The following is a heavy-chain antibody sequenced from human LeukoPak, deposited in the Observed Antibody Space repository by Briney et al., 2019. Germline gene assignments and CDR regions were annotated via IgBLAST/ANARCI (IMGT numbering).Heavy chain of an antibody. V-gene: IGHV1-2*02. CDR3: ARPAYCGAECYYHLFN. J-gene: IGHJ4*02. D-gene: IGHD2-21*01. CDR1: WYTTINYY. CDR2: INPNNGGT. Sequence: ASVKVSFKASWYTTINYYMHLVRQAPGQGLEWMGWINPNNGGTNYAQKFQGRVTLTKDMSIRTAYMELSSLRAEETAVYFCARPAYCGAECYYHLFNSGQGTLVTVSS.